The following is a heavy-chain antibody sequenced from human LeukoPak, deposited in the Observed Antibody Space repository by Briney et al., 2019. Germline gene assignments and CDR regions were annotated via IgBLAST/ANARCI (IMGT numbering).Heavy chain of an antibody. V-gene: IGHV4-59*08. CDR3: ARREQQLVFGWFDP. J-gene: IGHJ5*02. Sequence: SETLSLTCTVSGGSISSYYWSWLRQPPGKGLEWIGYIYYSGSTNYNPSLKSRVTISVDTSKNQFSLKLSSVTAADTAVYYCARREQQLVFGWFDPWGQGTLVTVSS. D-gene: IGHD6-13*01. CDR1: GGSISSYY. CDR2: IYYSGST.